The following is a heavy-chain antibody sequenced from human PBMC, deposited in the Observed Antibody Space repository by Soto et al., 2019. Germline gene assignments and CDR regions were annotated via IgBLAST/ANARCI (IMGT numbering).Heavy chain of an antibody. CDR2: VIPLLGTA. CDR3: ARDRSKKLGFDY. Sequence: QVQLVQSGAEMKKPGSSVKVSCKASGGTFSSYAFSWVRQAPGQGLEWMGGVIPLLGTANYAQKFQGRVTIIADESASTAYMELTSLTSEDTAVYSCARDRSKKLGFDYWGQGTLVTVSS. D-gene: IGHD3-16*01. V-gene: IGHV1-69*01. CDR1: GGTFSSYA. J-gene: IGHJ4*02.